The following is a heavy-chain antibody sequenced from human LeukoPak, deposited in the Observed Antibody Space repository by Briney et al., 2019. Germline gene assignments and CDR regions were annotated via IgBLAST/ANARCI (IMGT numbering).Heavy chain of an antibody. V-gene: IGHV1-18*01. CDR3: ARFEARDLYSYGSNPFDY. CDR2: ISAYNGNT. J-gene: IGHJ4*02. D-gene: IGHD5-18*01. Sequence: ASVKVSCKASGYIFTSYGISWVRQAPGQGLEWMGWISAYNGNTNYAQKLQGRVTMTTDTSTSTAYMELRSLRSDDTAVYYCARFEARDLYSYGSNPFDYWGQGTLVTVSS. CDR1: GYIFTSYG.